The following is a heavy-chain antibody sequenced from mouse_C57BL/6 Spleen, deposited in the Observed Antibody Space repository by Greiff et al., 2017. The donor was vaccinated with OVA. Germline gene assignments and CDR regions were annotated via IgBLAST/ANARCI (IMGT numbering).Heavy chain of an antibody. D-gene: IGHD1-1*01. CDR1: GYSFTGYY. Sequence: DVKLVESGPELVKPGASVKISCKASGYSFTGYYMNWVKQSPEKSLEWIGEINPSTGGTTYNQKFKAKATLTVDKSSSTAYMQLKSLTSEDSAVYYCARYGNYYGSSYLYYFDYWGQGTTLTVSS. V-gene: IGHV1-42*01. J-gene: IGHJ2*01. CDR2: INPSTGGT. CDR3: ARYGNYYGSSYLYYFDY.